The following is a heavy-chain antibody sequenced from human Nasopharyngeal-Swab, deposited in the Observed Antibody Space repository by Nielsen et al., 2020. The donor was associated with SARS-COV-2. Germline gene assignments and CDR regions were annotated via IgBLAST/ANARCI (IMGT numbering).Heavy chain of an antibody. J-gene: IGHJ4*02. CDR2: IYYSGST. Sequence: WMRQPPGKGLEWIGYIYYSGSTYYNPSLKSRITISVDTSKNQISLKLSTVTAADAAVYYCARGGRRDGCSPFDYWGQGTLVTVSS. D-gene: IGHD5-24*01. V-gene: IGHV4-31*02. CDR3: ARGGRRDGCSPFDY.